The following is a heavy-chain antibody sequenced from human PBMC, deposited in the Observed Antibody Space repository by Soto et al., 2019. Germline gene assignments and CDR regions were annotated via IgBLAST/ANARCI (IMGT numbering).Heavy chain of an antibody. CDR2: IKQDGSEK. D-gene: IGHD2-15*01. J-gene: IGHJ5*02. CDR3: ARDVSPVVVAATSDDNWFDP. Sequence: EVQLVESGGGLVQPGGSLRLSCAASGFTFSSYWMSWVRQAPGKGLEWVANIKQDGSEKYYVDSVKGRFTISRDNAKNSLYLQMNSLRAEDTAVYYCARDVSPVVVAATSDDNWFDPWGQGTLVTVSS. CDR1: GFTFSSYW. V-gene: IGHV3-7*01.